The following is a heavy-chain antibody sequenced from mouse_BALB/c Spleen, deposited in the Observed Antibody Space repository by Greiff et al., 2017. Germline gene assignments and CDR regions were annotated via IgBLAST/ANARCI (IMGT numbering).Heavy chain of an antibody. CDR2: ISYSGST. D-gene: IGHD3-3*01. CDR3: AREGTGFDY. CDR1: GYSITSDYA. J-gene: IGHJ2*01. V-gene: IGHV3-2*02. Sequence: EVKLVESGPGLVKPSQSLSLTCTVTGYSITSDYAWNWIRQFPGNKLEWMGYISYSGSTSYNPSLKSRISITRDTSKNQFFLQLNSVTTEDTATYYCAREGTGFDYWGQGTTLTVSS.